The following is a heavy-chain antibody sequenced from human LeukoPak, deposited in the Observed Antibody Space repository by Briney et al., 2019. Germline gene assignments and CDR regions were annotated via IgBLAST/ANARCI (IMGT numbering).Heavy chain of an antibody. J-gene: IGHJ6*03. D-gene: IGHD5-18*01. Sequence: PSETLSLTCAVYGGSFSGYYWSWIRQPPGKGLEWIGEINHSGSTNYNPSLKSRVTISVDTSKNQFSLKLSSVTAADTAVYYCARYADTRPYYYYYMDVWGNGTTVTVSS. CDR1: GGSFSGYY. CDR3: ARYADTRPYYYYYMDV. CDR2: INHSGST. V-gene: IGHV4-34*01.